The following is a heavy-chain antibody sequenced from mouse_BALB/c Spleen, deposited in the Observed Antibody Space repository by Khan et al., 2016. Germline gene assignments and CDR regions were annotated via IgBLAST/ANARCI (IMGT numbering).Heavy chain of an antibody. V-gene: IGHV9-2-1*01. D-gene: IGHD1-1*01. J-gene: IGHJ4*01. CDR2: INTETGEP. CDR1: GYTFTDYS. Sequence: QIQLVQSGPELKKPGETVKISCKASGYTFTDYSIHWVKQAPGKGLKWMGWINTETGEPTYADDFKGRFAFSLETSASTAYLQINNLKHEDTATYFCARSRGSSYDYYARDYWGQGTSVTVSS. CDR3: ARSRGSSYDYYARDY.